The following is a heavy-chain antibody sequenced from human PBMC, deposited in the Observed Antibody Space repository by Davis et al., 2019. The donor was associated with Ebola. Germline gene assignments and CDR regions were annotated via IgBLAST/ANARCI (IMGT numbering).Heavy chain of an antibody. J-gene: IGHJ4*02. CDR1: GFTFSSFG. D-gene: IGHD3-10*02. Sequence: GESLKISCAASGFTFSSFGMHWVRQAPGKGLEWVAVISYDGSRRYYADSVRGRFTISRDNSKNTLYLQMNSLRSDDTAVYYCAKAYVGVLRGFDYWGQGTLVTVSS. CDR3: AKAYVGVLRGFDY. V-gene: IGHV3-30*12. CDR2: ISYDGSRR.